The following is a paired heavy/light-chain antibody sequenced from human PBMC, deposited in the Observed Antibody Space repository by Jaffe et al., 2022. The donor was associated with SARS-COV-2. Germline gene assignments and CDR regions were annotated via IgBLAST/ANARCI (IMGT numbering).Light chain of an antibody. Sequence: DIVMTQSPLSLPVTPGEPASISCRSSQSLLHSNGYNYLDWYLQKPGQSPQLLIYLASNRASGVPDRFSGSGSGTDFTLKISRVEAEDVGVYYCMQALQTPITFGQGTRLEIK. CDR3: MQALQTPIT. V-gene: IGKV2-28*01. CDR1: QSLLHSNGYNY. J-gene: IGKJ5*01. CDR2: LAS.
Heavy chain of an antibody. D-gene: IGHD6-13*01. Sequence: QVQLQESGPGLVKPSETLSLTCTVSGGSISSNYWSWIRQPPGKGLDWIGYIYYSGYTSYNPSLKSRVTISVDTSKKQFSLKLSSVTAADTAVYYCAKMGGAGSHYNFYGMDVWGQGTTVTVS. CDR2: IYYSGYT. J-gene: IGHJ6*02. CDR3: AKMGGAGSHYNFYGMDV. CDR1: GGSISSNY. V-gene: IGHV4-59*01.